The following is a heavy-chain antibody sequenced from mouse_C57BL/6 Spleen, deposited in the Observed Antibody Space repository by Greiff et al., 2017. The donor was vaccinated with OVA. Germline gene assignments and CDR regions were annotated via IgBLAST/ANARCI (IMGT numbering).Heavy chain of an antibody. Sequence: EVQLVESGGGLVQPGGSLKLSCAASGFTFSDYYMYWVRQTPEKRLEWVAYISNGGGSTYYPDTVKGRFTISRDNAKNTLYLQMSRLKSEDTAMYYCASHAEAMDYWGQGTSVTVSS. CDR2: ISNGGGST. CDR3: ASHAEAMDY. J-gene: IGHJ4*01. CDR1: GFTFSDYY. V-gene: IGHV5-12*01. D-gene: IGHD6-1*01.